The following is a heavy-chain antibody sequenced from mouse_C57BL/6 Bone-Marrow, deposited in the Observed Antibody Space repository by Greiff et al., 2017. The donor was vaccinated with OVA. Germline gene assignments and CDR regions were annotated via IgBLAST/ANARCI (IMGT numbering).Heavy chain of an antibody. J-gene: IGHJ4*01. CDR1: GYTFTDYY. CDR2: INPNNGGT. Sequence: VQLQQSGPELVKPGASVKISCKASGYTFTDYYMNWVKQSHGKSLEWIGDINPNNGGTSYNQKFKGKATLTVDKSSSTAYMELRSLTSEDSAVYYCARFWDYDGENAMDYWGQGTSVTVSS. D-gene: IGHD2-4*01. CDR3: ARFWDYDGENAMDY. V-gene: IGHV1-26*01.